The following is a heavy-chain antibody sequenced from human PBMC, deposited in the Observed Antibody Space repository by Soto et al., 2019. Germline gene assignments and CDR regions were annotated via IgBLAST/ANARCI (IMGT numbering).Heavy chain of an antibody. CDR3: ARRRVAVVPAASKDWFDP. Sequence: SETLSLTCTVSGGSISSSSYYWGWIRQPPGKGLEWIGSIYYSGSTYYNPSLKSRVTISVDTSKNQFSLKLSSVTAADTAVYYCARRRVAVVPAASKDWFDPWGQGTLVTVSS. CDR2: IYYSGST. CDR1: GGSISSSSYY. V-gene: IGHV4-39*01. D-gene: IGHD2-2*01. J-gene: IGHJ5*02.